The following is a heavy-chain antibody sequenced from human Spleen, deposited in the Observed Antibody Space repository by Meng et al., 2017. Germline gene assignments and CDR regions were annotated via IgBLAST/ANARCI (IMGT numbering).Heavy chain of an antibody. CDR2: IDPRSGDT. CDR1: GYTFTTYS. V-gene: IGHV1-2*06. D-gene: IGHD6-13*01. J-gene: IGHJ4*02. Sequence: GGSLRLSCKASGYTFTTYSITWVRQAPGQGLDWMGRIDPRSGDTQYAQKFQGRVTMTRDTSISTTYMELSRLRSDDTAVYYCVRDEDISAAGKLFGDYWGQGTLVTVSS. CDR3: VRDEDISAAGKLFGDY.